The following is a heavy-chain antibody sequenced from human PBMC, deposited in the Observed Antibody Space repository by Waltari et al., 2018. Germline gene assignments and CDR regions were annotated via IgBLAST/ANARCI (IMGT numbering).Heavy chain of an antibody. D-gene: IGHD3-22*01. CDR1: GGSISSGGYY. V-gene: IGHV4-31*03. CDR3: ARNYYDSSGYYDAFDI. CDR2: IYYIGST. Sequence: QVQLQESGPGLVKPSQTLSLTCTVSGGSISSGGYYWSWIRQHPGKGLEWIGYIYYIGSTYYNPSLKSRVTISVDTSKNQFSLKLSSVTAADTAVYYCARNYYDSSGYYDAFDIWGQGTMVTVSS. J-gene: IGHJ3*02.